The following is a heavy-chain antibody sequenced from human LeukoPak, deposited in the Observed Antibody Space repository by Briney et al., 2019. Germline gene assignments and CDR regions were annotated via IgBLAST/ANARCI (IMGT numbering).Heavy chain of an antibody. CDR1: GGSFSGYY. V-gene: IGHV4-34*01. J-gene: IGHJ5*02. D-gene: IGHD3-10*01. Sequence: SETLSLTCAVYGGSFSGYYWSWIRQPPGKGLEWIGEINHSGSTNYNPSLKSRVTISVDTSKNQFSLKLSSVTAADTAVYYCARPGYYGSGMNWFDPWGQGTLVTVSS. CDR2: INHSGST. CDR3: ARPGYYGSGMNWFDP.